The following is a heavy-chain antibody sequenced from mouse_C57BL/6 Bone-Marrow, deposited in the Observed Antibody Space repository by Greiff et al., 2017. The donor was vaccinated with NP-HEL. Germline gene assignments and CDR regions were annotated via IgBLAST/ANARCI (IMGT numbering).Heavy chain of an antibody. D-gene: IGHD2-4*01. J-gene: IGHJ2*01. V-gene: IGHV1-59*01. CDR1: GYTFTSYW. Sequence: QVQLQQPGAELVRPGTSVKLSCKASGYTFTSYWMHWVKQRPGQGLEWIGVIDPSDSYTNYKQKFKGKATLTVDTSSSTAYMQLSSLTSEDSAVYYCARYDYDGDYFDYWGQGTTLTVSS. CDR2: IDPSDSYT. CDR3: ARYDYDGDYFDY.